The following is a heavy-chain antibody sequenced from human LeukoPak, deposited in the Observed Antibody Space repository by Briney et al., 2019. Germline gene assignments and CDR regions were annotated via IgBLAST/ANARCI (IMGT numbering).Heavy chain of an antibody. V-gene: IGHV1-24*01. CDR2: FDPEDGET. CDR1: GYTLTELS. CDR3: ATVSIVSGSYAFDY. Sequence: ASVKVSCKVSGYTLTELSMHWVRQAPGKGLEWMGGFDPEDGETIYAQKFQGRVTMTEDTSTDTAYMELSSLRSEDTAGYYCATVSIVSGSYAFDYWGQGTLVTVSS. J-gene: IGHJ4*02. D-gene: IGHD3-16*01.